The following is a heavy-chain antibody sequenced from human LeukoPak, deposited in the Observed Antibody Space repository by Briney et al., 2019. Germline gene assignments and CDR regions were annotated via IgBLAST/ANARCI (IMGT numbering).Heavy chain of an antibody. Sequence: ASVKISCKVSGYTFTDYYMHWVQQAPGKRLEWMGLVDPEDGETIYTEKFQGRVTITADTSTDTAYMELSSLRSEDTAVYYCATDRDSGSYYAFDYWGQGTLVTVSS. V-gene: IGHV1-69-2*01. D-gene: IGHD1-26*01. CDR1: GYTFTDYY. CDR3: ATDRDSGSYYAFDY. J-gene: IGHJ4*02. CDR2: VDPEDGET.